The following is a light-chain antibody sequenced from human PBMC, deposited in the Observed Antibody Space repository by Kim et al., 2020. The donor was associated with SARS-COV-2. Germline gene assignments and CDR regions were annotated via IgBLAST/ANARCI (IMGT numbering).Light chain of an antibody. CDR1: SSNIGAGYD. CDR3: QSYDSSLSGYV. CDR2: GNS. V-gene: IGLV1-40*01. Sequence: HRVTISCTGISSNIGAGYDVHWYQQLPGTAPKLLSYGNSNRPSGVPDRFSGSKSGTSASLAITGLQAEDEADYYCQSYDSSLSGYVFGTGTKVTVL. J-gene: IGLJ1*01.